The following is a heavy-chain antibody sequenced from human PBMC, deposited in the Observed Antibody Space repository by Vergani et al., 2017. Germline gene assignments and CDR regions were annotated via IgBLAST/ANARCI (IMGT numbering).Heavy chain of an antibody. V-gene: IGHV3-23*01. J-gene: IGHJ5*02. D-gene: IGHD4/OR15-4a*01. CDR1: GFTFSSYA. CDR3: AKDQWVLDP. Sequence: EVQLLESGGGLVQPGGSLRLSCAASGFTFSSYAMCWVRQAPGKGLEWVAAISGSGGSTDYADSVKGRFTISRDNSKNTLYLQMNRLNAEDTAVYYCAKDQWVLDPRGQGTLVTVSS. CDR2: ISGSGGST.